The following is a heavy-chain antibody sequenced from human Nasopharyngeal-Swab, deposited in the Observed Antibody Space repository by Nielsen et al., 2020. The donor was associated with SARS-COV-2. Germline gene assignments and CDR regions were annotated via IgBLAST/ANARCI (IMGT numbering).Heavy chain of an antibody. D-gene: IGHD4-23*01. CDR3: ASEDYGGNSGFDY. Sequence: WIRQPPGKGLEWIGSIYYSGSTYYNPSLKSRVTISVDTSKNQFSLKLSSVTAADTAVYYCASEDYGGNSGFDYWGQGTLVTVSS. CDR2: IYYSGST. V-gene: IGHV4-39*07. J-gene: IGHJ4*02.